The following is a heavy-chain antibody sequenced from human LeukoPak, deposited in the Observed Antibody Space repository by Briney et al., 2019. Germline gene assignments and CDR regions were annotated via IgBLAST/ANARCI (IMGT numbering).Heavy chain of an antibody. CDR3: AREGSYSGYYFDY. CDR1: GGSISSGGYY. V-gene: IGHV4-31*03. D-gene: IGHD1-26*01. J-gene: IGHJ4*02. CDR2: IYYSGST. Sequence: PSETLSLPCTVSGGSISSGGYYWSWIRQHPGKSLEWIGYIYYSGSTYYNPSLKSRVTISVDTSKNQFSLELSSVTAADTAVYYCAREGSYSGYYFDYWGQGTLVTVSS.